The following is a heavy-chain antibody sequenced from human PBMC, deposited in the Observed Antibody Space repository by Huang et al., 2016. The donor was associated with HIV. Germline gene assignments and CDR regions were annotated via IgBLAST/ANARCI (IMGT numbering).Heavy chain of an antibody. D-gene: IGHD2-2*03. J-gene: IGHJ6*02. CDR3: AREVRSVDTDRPDGYYYRGLDV. CDR1: GTSMTSCTFY. Sequence: QLRESGPGLVTPSETLSLTCSASGTSMTSCTFYWGGFRQPPGRGLEWIGSVHFHGNTYSNPSRKIRVNISIDTANKQYSMRLTSVTAADTAVYFCAREVRSVDTDRPDGYYYRGLDVWGQGTTVIVSS. CDR2: VHFHGNT. V-gene: IGHV4-39*02.